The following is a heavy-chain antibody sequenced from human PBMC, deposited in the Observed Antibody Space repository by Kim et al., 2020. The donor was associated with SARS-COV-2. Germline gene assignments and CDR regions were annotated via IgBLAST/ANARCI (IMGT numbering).Heavy chain of an antibody. Sequence: PSLKSRVTISVDTSKNQFSLKLSSVTAADTAVYYCARDDILTGYYYFDYWGQGTLVTVSS. J-gene: IGHJ4*02. D-gene: IGHD3-9*01. CDR3: ARDDILTGYYYFDY. V-gene: IGHV4-34*01.